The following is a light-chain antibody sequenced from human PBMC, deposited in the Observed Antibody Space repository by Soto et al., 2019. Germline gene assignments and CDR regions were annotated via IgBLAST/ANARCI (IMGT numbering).Light chain of an antibody. J-gene: IGKJ1*01. CDR2: GAS. CDR1: QSVSSNY. V-gene: IGKV3-20*01. CDR3: QQYGSSPRT. Sequence: EIVLTQSPGILSLSPGEIATLSCRASQSVSSNYLAWYQQKPGQAPRFLIYGASSRATGIPDRFSGSGSGTDFTLTITRLEPEDFAVYYCQQYGSSPRTFGQGTKVEIK.